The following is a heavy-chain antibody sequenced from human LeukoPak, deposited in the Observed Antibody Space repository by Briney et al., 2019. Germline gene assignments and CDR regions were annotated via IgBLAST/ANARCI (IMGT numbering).Heavy chain of an antibody. J-gene: IGHJ6*02. D-gene: IGHD1-14*01. CDR3: ARDALGEFTGLHSYGMDV. CDR1: GFTFSSYS. Sequence: PGGSLRLSCAASGFTFSSYSMNWVRQAPGKGLEWVSSISSSSSYIYYADSVKGRFTISRDNAKNSLYLQMNSLRAEDTAVYYCARDALGEFTGLHSYGMDVWGQGTTVTVSS. CDR2: ISSSSSYI. V-gene: IGHV3-21*01.